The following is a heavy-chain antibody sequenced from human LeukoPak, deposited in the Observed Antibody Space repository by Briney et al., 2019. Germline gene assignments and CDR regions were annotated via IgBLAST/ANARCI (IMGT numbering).Heavy chain of an antibody. J-gene: IGHJ6*03. V-gene: IGHV4-4*07. Sequence: SETLSLTCTVSGGSISSYYWSWIRQPAGKGLEWIGRIYTSGSTNYNPSLKSRVTMSVDTSKNQFSLKLSSVTAADTAVYYCARGKGMRRDYYDRRVDYYYYYMVVWGKGTTVTVSS. CDR3: ARGKGMRRDYYDRRVDYYYYYMVV. CDR1: GGSISSYY. D-gene: IGHD3-22*01. CDR2: IYTSGST.